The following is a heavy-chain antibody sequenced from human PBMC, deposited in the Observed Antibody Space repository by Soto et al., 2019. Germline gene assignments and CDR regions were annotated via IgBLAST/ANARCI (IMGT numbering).Heavy chain of an antibody. Sequence: ASVKVSCKASGYTFVDYGFSWVRQAPGQGLEWMGWISPYNGNTHYVETFQGRVTMTTDTSTSTAFMELRTLTSDDTAVYYCARVPTPTHGDSNKNNFLDPWGQGTLVTVSS. CDR1: GYTFVDYG. CDR3: ARVPTPTHGDSNKNNFLDP. J-gene: IGHJ5*02. CDR2: ISPYNGNT. D-gene: IGHD3-10*01. V-gene: IGHV1-18*04.